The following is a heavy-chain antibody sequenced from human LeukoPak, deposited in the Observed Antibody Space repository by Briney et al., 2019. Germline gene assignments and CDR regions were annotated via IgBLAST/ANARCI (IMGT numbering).Heavy chain of an antibody. CDR1: GGTFSSYA. CDR2: IIPILGIA. CDR3: ATVYLRDGYNFDY. D-gene: IGHD5-24*01. Sequence: GASEKVSCKASGGTFSSYAISWVRQAPGQGLEWMGRIIPILGIANYAQKFQGRVTITADKSTGTAYMELSSLRSEDTAVYYCATVYLRDGYNFDYWGQGTLVTVSS. J-gene: IGHJ4*02. V-gene: IGHV1-69*04.